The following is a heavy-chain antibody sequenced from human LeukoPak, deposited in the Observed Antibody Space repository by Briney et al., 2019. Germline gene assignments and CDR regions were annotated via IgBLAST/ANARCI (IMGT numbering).Heavy chain of an antibody. CDR1: GFTFSSYW. D-gene: IGHD6-13*01. CDR3: ARARRYRSSWYHDY. CDR2: IKSDGSST. V-gene: IGHV3-74*01. Sequence: GGSLRLSCAASGFTFSSYWMHWVRQAPGKGLVWVSRIKSDGSSTDYADSVKGRFTISRDNAKNTLYLQMNSLRDEDTAVYYCARARRYRSSWYHDYWGQGSLVTVSS. J-gene: IGHJ4*02.